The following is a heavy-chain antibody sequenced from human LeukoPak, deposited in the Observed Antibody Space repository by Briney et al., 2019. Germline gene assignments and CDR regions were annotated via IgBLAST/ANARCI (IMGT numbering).Heavy chain of an antibody. CDR3: ARDPGGNWGY. V-gene: IGHV3-66*01. CDR2: IYNGGST. CDR1: GFTDSSNY. D-gene: IGHD7-27*01. J-gene: IGHJ4*02. Sequence: GGSVRQSCAASGFTDSSNYMSWLRQPPAKGVGWDLVIYNGGSTYYADSVKGRFTISRDNSKNTLYLQMNSLRAEDTAVYYCARDPGGNWGYWGQGTLVTVSS.